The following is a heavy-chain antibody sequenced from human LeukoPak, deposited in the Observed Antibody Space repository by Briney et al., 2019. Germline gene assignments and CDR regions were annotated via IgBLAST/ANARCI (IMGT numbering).Heavy chain of an antibody. Sequence: GGSLRLSCAASGFTFSSYAMSWVRQAPGKGLEWVSAISGSGGSTYYADSVKGRFTISRDNSKNTLYLQMNSLRAEDTAVYYCAKALSMVRGVINLLLDYWGQGTLVTVSS. CDR1: GFTFSSYA. D-gene: IGHD3-10*01. CDR2: ISGSGGST. J-gene: IGHJ4*02. V-gene: IGHV3-23*01. CDR3: AKALSMVRGVINLLLDY.